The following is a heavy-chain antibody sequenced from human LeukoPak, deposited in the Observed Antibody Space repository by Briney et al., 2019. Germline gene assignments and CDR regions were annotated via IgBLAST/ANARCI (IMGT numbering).Heavy chain of an antibody. CDR1: GFTFSSSA. CDR2: ISSNGGRT. J-gene: IGHJ4*02. D-gene: IGHD3-10*01. CDR3: VKEGGSGSDAQTAFDY. V-gene: IGHV3-64D*06. Sequence: GGSLRLSCSVSGFTFSSSAMHWVRQAPGKGLEYVSAISSNGGRTYYADSVKGRFIISRDNSKNTLYLQMSSLRAEDTAVYYCVKEGGSGSDAQTAFDYWGQGTLVTVSS.